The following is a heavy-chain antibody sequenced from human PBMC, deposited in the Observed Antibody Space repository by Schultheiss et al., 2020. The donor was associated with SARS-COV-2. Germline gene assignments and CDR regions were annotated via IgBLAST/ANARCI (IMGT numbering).Heavy chain of an antibody. Sequence: GSLRLSCTVSGYSISSSSYYWGWIRQPPGKGLEWIGSIYYSGSTYYNPSLKSRVTISVDTSKNQFSLKLSSVTAADTAVYYCASGGRYYFDYWGQGTLVTVSS. V-gene: IGHV4-39*01. D-gene: IGHD3-16*01. CDR3: ASGGRYYFDY. CDR2: IYYSGST. CDR1: GYSISSSSYY. J-gene: IGHJ4*02.